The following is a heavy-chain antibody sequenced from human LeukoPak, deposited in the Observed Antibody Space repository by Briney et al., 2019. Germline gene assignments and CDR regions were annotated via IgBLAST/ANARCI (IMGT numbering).Heavy chain of an antibody. CDR3: ARPSSPHAGSSSWYDF. J-gene: IGHJ5*01. Sequence: SETLSLTCTVSGGSISSSTYHWGWIRQPPGKGLEWIGSIYYSGNTYYNPSLKSRVTISVDTSKNQFSVKLSSVTAADTAVYYCARPSSPHAGSSSWYDFWGQGTLVTLSS. CDR2: IYYSGNT. CDR1: GGSISSSTYH. V-gene: IGHV4-39*01. D-gene: IGHD2-15*01.